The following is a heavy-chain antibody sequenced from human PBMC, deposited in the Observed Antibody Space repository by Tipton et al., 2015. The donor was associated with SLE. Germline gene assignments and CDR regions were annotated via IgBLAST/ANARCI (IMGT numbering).Heavy chain of an antibody. CDR3: ARSPYWEGGYFDS. J-gene: IGHJ4*02. Sequence: TLSLTCSVSGGSTNTGGSYWGWIRQRPGKDLEWLGYIFHSGTTYYNPSLKSRLIISVDTSKNQFSLKLTSVTAADTAVYYCARSPYWEGGYFDSWGQGILVTVSS. CDR2: IFHSGTT. V-gene: IGHV4-31*03. D-gene: IGHD2-8*02. CDR1: GGSTNTGGSY.